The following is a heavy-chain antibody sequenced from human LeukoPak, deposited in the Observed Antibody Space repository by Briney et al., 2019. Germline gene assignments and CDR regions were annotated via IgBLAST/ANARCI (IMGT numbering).Heavy chain of an antibody. CDR2: INHSGST. V-gene: IGHV4-34*01. D-gene: IGHD3-22*01. J-gene: IGHJ4*02. Sequence: SETLSLTCAVYGGSFSGYYWSWIRQPPGKGLEWIGEINHSGSTNYNPSLKSRVTISIDTSKNQFSLKLSSVTAADTAVYYCARVPYYYNSSGAYWGQGTLVTVSS. CDR3: ARVPYYYNSSGAY. CDR1: GGSFSGYY.